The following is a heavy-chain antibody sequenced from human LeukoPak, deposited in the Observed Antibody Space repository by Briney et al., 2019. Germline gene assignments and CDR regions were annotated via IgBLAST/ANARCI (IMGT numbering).Heavy chain of an antibody. V-gene: IGHV3-11*01. CDR3: ARGAGSSWYFYFDY. Sequence: GGSLRLSCAAPGFTFSDYYMSWIRQAPGKGLEWVSYISSSGSTIYYADSVKGRFTISRDNAKNSLYLQMNSLRVEDTAVYHCARGAGSSWYFYFDYWGQGTLVTVSS. J-gene: IGHJ4*02. CDR1: GFTFSDYY. CDR2: ISSSGSTI. D-gene: IGHD6-13*01.